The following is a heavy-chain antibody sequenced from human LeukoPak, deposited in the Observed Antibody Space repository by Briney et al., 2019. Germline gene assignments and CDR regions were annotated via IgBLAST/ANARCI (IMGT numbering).Heavy chain of an antibody. Sequence: SQTLSLTCAISGESVSSKSTTWNWIRQSPSRGLEWLGRTYYRSKWYNDYALSVNSRITINPDTSKNQFSLQLNSVTPEDTAVYYCARLGSFEDYWGQGTLVTVSS. D-gene: IGHD1-26*01. CDR1: GESVSSKSTT. V-gene: IGHV6-1*01. J-gene: IGHJ4*02. CDR3: ARLGSFEDY. CDR2: TYYRSKWYN.